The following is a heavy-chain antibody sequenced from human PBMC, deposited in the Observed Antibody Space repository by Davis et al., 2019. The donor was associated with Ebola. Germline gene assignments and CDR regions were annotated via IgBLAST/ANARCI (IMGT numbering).Heavy chain of an antibody. D-gene: IGHD2-2*01. CDR3: ARGPAATQSLDY. V-gene: IGHV3-7*01. CDR2: INQDGSEK. CDR1: GFTFRSYW. Sequence: GESLKISCAASGFTFRSYWMSWVRQAPGKGLEWVANINQDGSEKYYVDSVKGRFTISRDNSKNTLYLQMNSLRAEDTAVYYCARGPAATQSLDYWGQGTLVTVSS. J-gene: IGHJ4*02.